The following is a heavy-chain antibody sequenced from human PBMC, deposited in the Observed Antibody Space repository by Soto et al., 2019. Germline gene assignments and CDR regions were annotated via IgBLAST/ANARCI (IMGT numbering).Heavy chain of an antibody. Sequence: ASVKVSCKASGYTFTIYYMHCVLQAPLQGREWMGIINPSGGSTSYAQKFQGRVTMTRDTSTSTVYMELSSLRSEDTAVYYCARPCTTGTTGDAFDIWGQGTMVTVSS. CDR2: INPSGGST. CDR3: ARPCTTGTTGDAFDI. D-gene: IGHD1-1*01. J-gene: IGHJ3*02. V-gene: IGHV1-46*01. CDR1: GYTFTIYY.